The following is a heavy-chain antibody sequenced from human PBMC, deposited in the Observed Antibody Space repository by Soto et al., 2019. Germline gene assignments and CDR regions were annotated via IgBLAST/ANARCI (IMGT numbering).Heavy chain of an antibody. D-gene: IGHD3-9*01. CDR3: ARDEGGYVILTGYYKAHHFDY. J-gene: IGHJ4*01. CDR2: ISPHNFNT. Sequence: QVHLEQSGAEVKKPGDSVKVSCKASGYTFTHFYITWVRQAPGQGLEWMGAISPHNFNTNFAQKFQGRVTLTTDTPTNTAYRELRSLTSNDTAVYYCARDEGGYVILTGYYKAHHFDYGGQESWSPSPQ. CDR1: GYTFTHFY. V-gene: IGHV1-18*01.